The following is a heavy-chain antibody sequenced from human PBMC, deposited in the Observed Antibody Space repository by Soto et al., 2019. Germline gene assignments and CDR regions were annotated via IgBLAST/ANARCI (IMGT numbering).Heavy chain of an antibody. D-gene: IGHD3-16*01. J-gene: IGHJ5*02. CDR3: ARDQQDMITFRWFDP. CDR1: GGSISSSSYY. V-gene: IGHV4-39*02. Sequence: QLQLQESGPGLVKPSETLSLTCTVSGGSISSSSYYWGWIRQPPGKGLEWIGSIYYSGSTYYNPSLKSRVTISVDTSKNQFSLKLSSVTAADTAVYYCARDQQDMITFRWFDPWGQGTLVTVSS. CDR2: IYYSGST.